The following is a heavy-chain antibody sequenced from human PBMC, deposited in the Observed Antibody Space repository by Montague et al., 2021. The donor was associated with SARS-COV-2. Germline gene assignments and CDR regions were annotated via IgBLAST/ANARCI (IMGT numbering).Heavy chain of an antibody. CDR1: GDSFSTSRYL. J-gene: IGHJ4*02. CDR3: ARRGTPGYGAFDS. V-gene: IGHV4-39*02. Sequence: SETLSLTCTVSGDSFSTSRYLWSRLRQPPGLGLDWLVSIHYSGRTFPNLPLQSRLTISVDTSKKHFSMTLTSVTDADTALYFCARRGTPGYGAFDSWGQGTLVAVSS. CDR2: IHYSGRT. D-gene: IGHD5-12*01.